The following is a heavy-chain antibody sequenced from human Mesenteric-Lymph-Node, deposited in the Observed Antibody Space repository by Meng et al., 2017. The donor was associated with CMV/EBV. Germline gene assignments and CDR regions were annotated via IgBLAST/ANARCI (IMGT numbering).Heavy chain of an antibody. CDR1: SFRGYY. CDR2: INHSGST. V-gene: IGHV4-34*01. CDR3: ARVVVVRNSGIAAAGTDY. J-gene: IGHJ4*02. D-gene: IGHD6-13*01. Sequence: SFRGYYGSWIRQPPGKGLEWIGEINHSGSTNYNPSLKSRVTISVDTSKNQFSLKLSSVTAADTAVYYCARVVVVRNSGIAAAGTDYWGQGTLVTVSS.